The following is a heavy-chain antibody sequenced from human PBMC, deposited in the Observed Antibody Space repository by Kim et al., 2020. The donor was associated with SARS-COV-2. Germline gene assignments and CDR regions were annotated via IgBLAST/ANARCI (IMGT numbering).Heavy chain of an antibody. CDR3: ARRLLALGTKGIDS. J-gene: IGHJ4*02. V-gene: IGHV4-30-2*04. D-gene: IGHD3-3*02. Sequence: NPSIRSRLPISVDTSKNQFSLRMISVTAADTAIYYCARRLLALGTKGIDSWGQGTLVTVSS.